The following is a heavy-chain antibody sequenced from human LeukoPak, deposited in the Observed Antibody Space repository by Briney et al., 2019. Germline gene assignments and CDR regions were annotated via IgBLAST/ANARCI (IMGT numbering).Heavy chain of an antibody. Sequence: GASVKVSCKASGYTFTSYAMHWVRQAPGQRLEWMGWINAGNGNTKYSQKFQGRVTITRDTSASTAYMELSSLRSEDTAVYYCARERYNDYVWGSYRFFDYWGQGTLVTVSS. J-gene: IGHJ4*02. CDR3: ARERYNDYVWGSYRFFDY. V-gene: IGHV1-3*01. D-gene: IGHD3-16*02. CDR1: GYTFTSYA. CDR2: INAGNGNT.